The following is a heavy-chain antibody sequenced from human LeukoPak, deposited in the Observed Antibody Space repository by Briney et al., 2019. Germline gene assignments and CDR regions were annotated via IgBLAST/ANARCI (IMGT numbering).Heavy chain of an antibody. CDR1: GGSISNYY. CDR2: IYHSGST. Sequence: SETLSLTCTVSGGSISNYYWNWIRQPPGKGLEWIGYIYHSGSTYYSPSLKSRVTISVDTSKNQFSLKLNSVTAADTAVYYGARQGYCTSTTCYYYYGMAVWGQGTTVTVSS. D-gene: IGHD2-2*01. J-gene: IGHJ6*02. V-gene: IGHV4-59*08. CDR3: ARQGYCTSTTCYYYYGMAV.